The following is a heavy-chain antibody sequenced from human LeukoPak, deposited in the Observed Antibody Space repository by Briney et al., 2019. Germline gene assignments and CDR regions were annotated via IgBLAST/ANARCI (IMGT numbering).Heavy chain of an antibody. V-gene: IGHV3-23*01. D-gene: IGHD6-19*01. CDR2: ISGSGGGT. CDR3: ARVRFTYSSGAAAY. CDR1: GFTFSSYA. Sequence: GGSLRLSCAVSGFTFSSYAMSWVRQAPGKGLEWVSGISGSGGGTYYADSVKGRFTISRDNSKNTLYLQMNSLRAEDTAVYYCARVRFTYSSGAAAYWGQGTLVTVSS. J-gene: IGHJ4*02.